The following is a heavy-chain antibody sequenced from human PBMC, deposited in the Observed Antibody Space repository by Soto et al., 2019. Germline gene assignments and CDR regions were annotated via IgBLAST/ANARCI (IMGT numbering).Heavy chain of an antibody. CDR2: IWYDGSNK. CDR3: ARDPLIVPVDYFDY. D-gene: IGHD6-6*01. J-gene: IGHJ4*02. Sequence: QVQLVESGGGVVQPGRSLRLSCAASGFTFSSYGMHWVRQAPGKGLEWVAVIWYDGSNKYYADSVKGRFTISRDNSKNTLDLQMNSLRAEDTAVYYCARDPLIVPVDYFDYWGQGTLVTVSS. V-gene: IGHV3-33*01. CDR1: GFTFSSYG.